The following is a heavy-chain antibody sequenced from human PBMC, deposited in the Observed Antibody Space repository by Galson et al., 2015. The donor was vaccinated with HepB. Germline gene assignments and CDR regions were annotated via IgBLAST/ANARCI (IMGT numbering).Heavy chain of an antibody. CDR1: GGSISSGGYY. CDR2: IYYSGST. J-gene: IGHJ4*02. CDR3: ARDSASGWNYFDY. V-gene: IGHV4-31*03. Sequence: TLSLTCTVSGGSISSGGYYWSWIRQHPGKGLEWIGYIYYSGSTYYNPSLKSRVTISVDTSKNQFPLRLSSVTAADTAVYYCARDSASGWNYFDYWGQGTLVTVSS. D-gene: IGHD6-19*01.